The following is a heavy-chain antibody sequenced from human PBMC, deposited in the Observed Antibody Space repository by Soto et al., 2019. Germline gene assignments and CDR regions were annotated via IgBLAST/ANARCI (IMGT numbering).Heavy chain of an antibody. J-gene: IGHJ4*02. Sequence: SGPTLVNPTQTLTLTCTFSGFSLSTSGVGVGWIRQPPGKALEWLALIYWDDDKRYSPSLKSRLTITKDTSKNQVVLTMTNMDPVDTATYYCAHTTYYDFWSGSGFDYWGQGTLVTVSS. V-gene: IGHV2-5*02. CDR1: GFSLSTSGVG. CDR3: AHTTYYDFWSGSGFDY. CDR2: IYWDDDK. D-gene: IGHD3-3*01.